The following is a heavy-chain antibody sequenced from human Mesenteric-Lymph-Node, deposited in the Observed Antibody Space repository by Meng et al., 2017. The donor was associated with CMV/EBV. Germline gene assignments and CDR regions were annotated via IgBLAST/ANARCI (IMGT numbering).Heavy chain of an antibody. D-gene: IGHD6-19*01. J-gene: IGHJ4*02. Sequence: GESLKISCAASGFTFSDYYMNWVRQAPGKGLEWVSSISSSSTIYYADSVKGRFTISRDNAKNTLYLQMNSLRAEDTAVYYCAKDRIAVAGPWYFDYWGQGTLVTVSS. V-gene: IGHV3-69-1*01. CDR3: AKDRIAVAGPWYFDY. CDR2: ISSSSTI. CDR1: GFTFSDYY.